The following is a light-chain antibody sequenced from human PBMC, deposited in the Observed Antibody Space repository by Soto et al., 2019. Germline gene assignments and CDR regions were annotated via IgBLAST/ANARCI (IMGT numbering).Light chain of an antibody. J-gene: IGKJ3*01. CDR3: QQFGTSSLVT. Sequence: EIVLTQYPGTLSLSPGERATLSCRASQSVNTKYLAWYQQKPGQAPRLLISGVSSRATGIPDRFSGSGSGTDFILTISRVEPEDFAVYYCQQFGTSSLVTFGPGTKVDI. V-gene: IGKV3-20*01. CDR2: GVS. CDR1: QSVNTKY.